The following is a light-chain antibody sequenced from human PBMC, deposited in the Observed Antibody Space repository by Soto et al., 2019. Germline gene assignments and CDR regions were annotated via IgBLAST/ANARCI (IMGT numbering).Light chain of an antibody. CDR3: SSYTTSNTRQIV. V-gene: IGLV2-14*03. CDR2: DVS. CDR1: SSDVGGYNY. J-gene: IGLJ1*01. Sequence: QSALTQPASVSGSPGQSITISCTGTSSDVGGYNYVSWYHHHPGKAPKLMIFDVSNRPSGVSNRCSGSKSGNTASLTISGLQPEDEADYYCSSYTTSNTRQIVFGTGTKVTVL.